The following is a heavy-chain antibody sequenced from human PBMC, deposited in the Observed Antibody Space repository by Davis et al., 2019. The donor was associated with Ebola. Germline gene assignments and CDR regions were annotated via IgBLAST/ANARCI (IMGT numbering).Heavy chain of an antibody. J-gene: IGHJ6*04. V-gene: IGHV3-33*06. CDR1: GFTFSSYG. CDR2: IWFDGSNE. D-gene: IGHD1-26*01. CDR3: VKVGGTSYGDYYYGMDV. Sequence: GESLKISCAASGFTFSSYGMHWVRQAPGKGLEWVAVIWFDGSNEYYSDSVKGRFTISRDNSKNTLYLHMKSLRADDTAVYYCVKVGGTSYGDYYYGMDVWGKGTTVTVST.